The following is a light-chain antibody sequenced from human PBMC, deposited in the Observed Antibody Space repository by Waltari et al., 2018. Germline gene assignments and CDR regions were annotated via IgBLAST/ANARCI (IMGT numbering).Light chain of an antibody. CDR3: QQYDDFPPYT. CDR1: RDINNF. Sequence: DIQMTQSPSSLSASVGDRVTISCQASRDINNFLNWYQQKPGKVPKLLIYDASNLEIGVPSRFSGRGSGTHFTFTISSLQPEDVATYYCQQYDDFPPYTFGQGTKVEIK. CDR2: DAS. J-gene: IGKJ2*01. V-gene: IGKV1-33*01.